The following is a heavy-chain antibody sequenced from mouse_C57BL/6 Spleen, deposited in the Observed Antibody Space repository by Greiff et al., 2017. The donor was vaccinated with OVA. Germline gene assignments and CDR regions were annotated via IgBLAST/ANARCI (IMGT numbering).Heavy chain of an antibody. Sequence: EVKLVESGGGLVKPGGSLKLSCAASGFTFSDYGMHWVRQAPEKGLEWVAYISSGSSTIYYADTVKGRFTISRDNAKNTLFLQMTSLRSEDTAMYYCARNYYGSSPGVAYWGQGTLVTVSA. CDR3: ARNYYGSSPGVAY. V-gene: IGHV5-17*01. D-gene: IGHD1-1*01. CDR2: ISSGSSTI. CDR1: GFTFSDYG. J-gene: IGHJ3*01.